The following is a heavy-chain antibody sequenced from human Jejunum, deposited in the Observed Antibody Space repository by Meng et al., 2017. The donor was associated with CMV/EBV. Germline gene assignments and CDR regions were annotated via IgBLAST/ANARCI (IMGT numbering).Heavy chain of an antibody. V-gene: IGHV3-74*01. D-gene: IGHD3-3*01. CDR3: ARDKRILDTYYVMDV. CDR1: FSLRNYW. CDR2: IRPDGSST. J-gene: IGHJ6*02. Sequence: FSLRNYWVHWVRRTPGKGLVWDSRIRPDGSSTRYANSVKGRFTISRDNVNNMMYLRMSSLRDEDTAVYFCARDKRILDTYYVMDVWGHGTTVTVSS.